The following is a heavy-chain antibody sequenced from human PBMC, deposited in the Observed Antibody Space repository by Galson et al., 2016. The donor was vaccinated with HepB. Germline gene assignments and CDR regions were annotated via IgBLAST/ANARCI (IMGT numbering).Heavy chain of an antibody. CDR3: ARPPDFGDHYRYLDH. V-gene: IGHV4-39*01. J-gene: IGHJ2*01. CDR2: IFYSGST. Sequence: ETLSLTCTVSGGSIRSNVSYCGWPRQPPGKGLEWIGCIFYSGSTYYNPSLKSRLTISLDTSMNHFSLEMPSVTAADTAVYYSARPPDFGDHYRYLDHWGRGTLDTVSS. D-gene: IGHD3-10*01. CDR1: GGSIRSNVSY.